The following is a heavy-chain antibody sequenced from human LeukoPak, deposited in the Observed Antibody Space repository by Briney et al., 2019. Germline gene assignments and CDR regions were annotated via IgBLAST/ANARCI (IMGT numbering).Heavy chain of an antibody. V-gene: IGHV3-21*01. CDR3: ARDRASGYSLDALDI. CDR2: ISSSSSYI. J-gene: IGHJ3*02. CDR1: GFTFSSYS. Sequence: GGSLRLSCAASGFTFSSYSMNWVRQAPGKGLEWVSSISSSSSYIYYADSVKGRFTISRDNAKNSLYLQMNSLRAEDTAVYYCARDRASGYSLDALDIWGQGTMVTVSS. D-gene: IGHD3-3*01.